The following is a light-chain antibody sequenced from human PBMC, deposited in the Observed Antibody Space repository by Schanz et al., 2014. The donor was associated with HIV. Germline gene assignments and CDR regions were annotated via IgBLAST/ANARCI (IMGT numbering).Light chain of an antibody. V-gene: IGKV3-20*01. J-gene: IGKJ1*01. CDR2: GAS. CDR3: QQYGSSRT. Sequence: EIVMTQSPATLSVSPGERATLSCRARQSVSSSYLAWYQQKPGQAPRLLIYGASSRATGIPDRFSGSGSGTDFTLTISRLEPEDFAVYYCQQYGSSRTFGQGTKVEIK. CDR1: QSVSSSY.